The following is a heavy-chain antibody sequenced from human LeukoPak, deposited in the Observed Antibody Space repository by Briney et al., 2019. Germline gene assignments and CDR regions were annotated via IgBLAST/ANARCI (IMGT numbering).Heavy chain of an antibody. CDR3: AKEVGELLIDY. V-gene: IGHV3-23*01. D-gene: IGHD3-10*01. Sequence: GGSLRLSCAASGFTFSTYEMNWVRQAPGKGLEWVSAISGSGGSTYYADSVKGRFTISRDNSKNTLYLQMNSLRAEDTAVYYCAKEVGELLIDYWGQGTLVTVSS. CDR1: GFTFSTYE. J-gene: IGHJ4*02. CDR2: ISGSGGST.